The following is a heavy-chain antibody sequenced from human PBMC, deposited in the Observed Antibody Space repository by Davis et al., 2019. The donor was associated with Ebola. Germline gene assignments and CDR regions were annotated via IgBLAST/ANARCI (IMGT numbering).Heavy chain of an antibody. CDR3: ARAPTWSQINYYCFDY. D-gene: IGHD3-10*01. V-gene: IGHV1-8*01. J-gene: IGHJ4*02. CDR1: GYTFTSYD. CDR2: MNPNSGNT. Sequence: ASVKVSCKASGYTFTSYDINWVRQAPGQGLEWMGWMNPNSGNTGYAQKFQGRVTMTRNTSISTAYMEVSSLRSEDTAVYYCARAPTWSQINYYCFDYWGQGTLVTVSS.